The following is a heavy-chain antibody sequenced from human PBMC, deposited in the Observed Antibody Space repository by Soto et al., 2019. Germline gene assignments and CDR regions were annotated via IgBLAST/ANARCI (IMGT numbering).Heavy chain of an antibody. D-gene: IGHD4-17*01. CDR2: INPSGGST. V-gene: IGHV1-46*01. CDR3: ARDRQGDYEGGGFDY. J-gene: IGHJ4*02. Sequence: GSVKVSCKASGGTFSSYAISWVRQAPGQGLEWMGIINPSGGSTSYAQKFQGRVTMTRDTSTSTVYMELSSLRSEDTAVYYCARDRQGDYEGGGFDYWGQGTLVTVSS. CDR1: GGTFSSYA.